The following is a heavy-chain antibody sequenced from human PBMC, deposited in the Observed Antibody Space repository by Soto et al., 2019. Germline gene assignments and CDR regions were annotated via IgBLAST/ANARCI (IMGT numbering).Heavy chain of an antibody. D-gene: IGHD1-1*01. CDR1: GCSISSGHYY. CDR3: VGTKGGAFDI. V-gene: IGHV4-30-4*01. J-gene: IGHJ3*02. Sequence: PXETLSLTCTVSGCSISSGHYYWNWIRQPPGRGLEWIGYIYDSGSTFYNPSLKSRVTISVDTSKNQFSLKLSSVTAADTAVYYCVGTKGGAFDIWGQGTMVTVSS. CDR2: IYDSGST.